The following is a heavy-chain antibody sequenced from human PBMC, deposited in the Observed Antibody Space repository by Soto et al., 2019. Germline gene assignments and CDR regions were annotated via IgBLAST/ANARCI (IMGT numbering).Heavy chain of an antibody. Sequence: ASVKVSCKASGYTFTSYGISWVRQAPGQGLEWMGWISAYNGNTNYAQKLQGRVTMTTDTSTSTAYMELRSLRSDDTAVYYCALRYFDWVSFDPWGQGTLVTVSS. CDR1: GYTFTSYG. CDR3: ALRYFDWVSFDP. CDR2: ISAYNGNT. J-gene: IGHJ5*02. D-gene: IGHD3-9*01. V-gene: IGHV1-18*01.